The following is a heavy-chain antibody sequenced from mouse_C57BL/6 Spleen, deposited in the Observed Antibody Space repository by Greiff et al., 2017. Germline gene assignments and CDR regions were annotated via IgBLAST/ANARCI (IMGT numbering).Heavy chain of an antibody. CDR3: ARSSYYGSSYYAIDY. CDR2: IDPSDSYT. J-gene: IGHJ4*01. V-gene: IGHV1-69*01. Sequence: QVQLQQPGAELVMPGASVKLSCKASGYTFTSYWMHWVKQRPGQGLEWIGEIDPSDSYTNYNQKFKGKSTMTVDKSSSTAYMQLSSLTSEDSAVYYCARSSYYGSSYYAIDYWGQGTSVTVSS. CDR1: GYTFTSYW. D-gene: IGHD1-1*01.